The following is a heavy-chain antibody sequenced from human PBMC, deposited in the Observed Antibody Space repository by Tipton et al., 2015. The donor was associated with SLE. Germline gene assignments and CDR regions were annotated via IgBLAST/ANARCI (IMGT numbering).Heavy chain of an antibody. V-gene: IGHV3-23*03. D-gene: IGHD7-27*01. J-gene: IGHJ4*02. CDR1: GFTFRSSA. Sequence: SLRLSCTASGFTFRSSAMTWVRQAPGKGPEWVSIVYSAARTHYSDSVRGRFIISRDNGKNSLYLQMNSLTPEDTAVYYCAKDVFYDNWGFDNWGQGTLVTVSS. CDR3: AKDVFYDNWGFDN. CDR2: VYSAART.